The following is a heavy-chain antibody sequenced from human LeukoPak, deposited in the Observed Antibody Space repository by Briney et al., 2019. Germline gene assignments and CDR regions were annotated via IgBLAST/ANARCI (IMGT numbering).Heavy chain of an antibody. CDR3: ARQVYSSSWSYYFEY. V-gene: IGHV4-59*01. J-gene: IGHJ4*02. CDR2: IHYSGST. D-gene: IGHD6-13*01. Sequence: SETLSLTCAVSGGSITSYYWSWVRQPPGRGLEWIASIHYSGSTSYNSSLKSRVTISVDTSKNQFSLKLSSVTPADTAVYYCARQVYSSSWSYYFEYWGQGILVTVSS. CDR1: GGSITSYY.